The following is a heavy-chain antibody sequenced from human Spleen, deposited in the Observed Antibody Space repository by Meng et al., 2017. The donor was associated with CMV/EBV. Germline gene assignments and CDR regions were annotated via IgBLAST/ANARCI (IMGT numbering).Heavy chain of an antibody. CDR1: GYTFTSYG. CDR3: ARDSGSYGDYYYGMDV. V-gene: IGHV1-18*01. Sequence: ASVKVSCKASGYTFTSYGISWVRQAPGQGLEWMGWISAYNGNTNYAQKLQGRVTMTTDTSTSTAYMELRSLRSDDTAMYYCARDSGSYGDYYYGMDVWGQGTTVTVSS. D-gene: IGHD1-26*01. CDR2: ISAYNGNT. J-gene: IGHJ6*02.